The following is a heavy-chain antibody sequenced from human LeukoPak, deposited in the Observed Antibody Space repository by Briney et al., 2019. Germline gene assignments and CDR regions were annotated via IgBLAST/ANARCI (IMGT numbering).Heavy chain of an antibody. V-gene: IGHV3-23*01. CDR1: GFTFSSYA. CDR2: ISGSGDST. CDR3: AKSTTEYSSSSVSSSPYYFDY. D-gene: IGHD6-6*01. Sequence: GGSLRLSCAASGFTFSSYAMSWVRQAPGKGLEWVSAISGSGDSTYYADSVKGRFTISRDNSKNTLYLQMNSLRAEDTAVYYCAKSTTEYSSSSVSSSPYYFDYWGQGTLVTVSS. J-gene: IGHJ4*02.